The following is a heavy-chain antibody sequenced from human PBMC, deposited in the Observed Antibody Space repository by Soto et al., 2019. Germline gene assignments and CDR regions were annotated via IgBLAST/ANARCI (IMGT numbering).Heavy chain of an antibody. CDR1: GGSISSSSYY. J-gene: IGHJ4*02. CDR3: ARREDYGDYLCPFDY. Sequence: SETLSLTCTVSGGSISSSSYYWGWIRQPPGKGLEWIGSIYYSGSTYYNPSLKSRVTISVDTSKNQFSLKLSSVTAADTAVYYCARREDYGDYLCPFDYWGQGTLVTVSS. V-gene: IGHV4-39*01. D-gene: IGHD4-17*01. CDR2: IYYSGST.